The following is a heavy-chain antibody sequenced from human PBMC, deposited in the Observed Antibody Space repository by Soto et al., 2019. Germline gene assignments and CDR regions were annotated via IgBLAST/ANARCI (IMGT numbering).Heavy chain of an antibody. J-gene: IGHJ5*02. CDR2: SSALNGFT. CDR3: AATASIAIGLRA. V-gene: IGHV1-18*01. D-gene: IGHD6-6*01. Sequence: QLQLVQSGSEVKKPGASVKVSCKTSGFTFTNYVFTWVRQAPGKGLEWMGWSSALNGFTNYAQDLQGRVTLTTDSSTNRASMELRGLRSDAGPLYYFAATASIAIGLRAWGPGLLVSVAS. CDR1: GFTFTNYV.